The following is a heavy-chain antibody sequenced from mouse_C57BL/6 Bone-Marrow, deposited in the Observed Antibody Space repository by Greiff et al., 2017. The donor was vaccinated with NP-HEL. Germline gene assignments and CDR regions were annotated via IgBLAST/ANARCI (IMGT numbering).Heavy chain of an antibody. V-gene: IGHV1-64*01. CDR2: IHPNSGST. Sequence: QVQLKQPGAELVKPGASVKLSCKASGYTFTSYWMHWVKQRPGQGLEWIGMIHPNSGSTNYNEKFKSKATLTVDKSSSTAYMQLSSLTSEDSAVYYGAREGVVTTDYFDYWGQGTTLTVSS. CDR3: AREGVVTTDYFDY. D-gene: IGHD2-2*01. J-gene: IGHJ2*01. CDR1: GYTFTSYW.